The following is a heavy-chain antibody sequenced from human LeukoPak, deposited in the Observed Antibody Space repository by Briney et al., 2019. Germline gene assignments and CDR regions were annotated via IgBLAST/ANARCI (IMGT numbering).Heavy chain of an antibody. CDR2: INHSGST. V-gene: IGHV4-34*01. J-gene: IGHJ6*02. Sequence: SETLSLTCAVHGGSFSGYYWSWIRQPPGKGLERIGEINHSGSTNYNPSLKSRVNISVDTSKNQFSLKLSSVTAADTAVYYCAGNTLSITMVRGVIADGMDVWGQGTTVTVSS. D-gene: IGHD3-10*01. CDR3: AGNTLSITMVRGVIADGMDV. CDR1: GGSFSGYY.